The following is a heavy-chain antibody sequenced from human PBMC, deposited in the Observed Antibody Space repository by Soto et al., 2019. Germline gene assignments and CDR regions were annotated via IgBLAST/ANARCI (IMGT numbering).Heavy chain of an antibody. J-gene: IGHJ4*02. CDR3: ARVGSQMIVAATDYFDY. Sequence: QVQLVQSGAEVKNPGAAVKVSCKASGYTFRSYYMHWVRQAPGQGLELMGVIKPSGDSTNYAQKFQGIVTMTRDTSTSTVYMEVTSLRSEDTAVYYCARVGSQMIVAATDYFDYWGQGTMVTVSS. V-gene: IGHV1-46*01. CDR2: IKPSGDST. D-gene: IGHD6-19*01. CDR1: GYTFRSYY.